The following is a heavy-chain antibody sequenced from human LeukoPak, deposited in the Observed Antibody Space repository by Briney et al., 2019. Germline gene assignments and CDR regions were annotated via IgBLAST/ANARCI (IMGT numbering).Heavy chain of an antibody. Sequence: PGGSLRLSCAASGFTFDDYAMHWVRQVPGKGLEGVSGISWNSGSIGYADSVKGRYTISRDNAKNSLYLQMNSLRAEDMALYYCAKGSGGYLTYYYMDVWGKGTTVTLSS. CDR2: ISWNSGSI. V-gene: IGHV3-9*03. CDR1: GFTFDDYA. CDR3: AKGSGGYLTYYYMDV. J-gene: IGHJ6*03. D-gene: IGHD1-26*01.